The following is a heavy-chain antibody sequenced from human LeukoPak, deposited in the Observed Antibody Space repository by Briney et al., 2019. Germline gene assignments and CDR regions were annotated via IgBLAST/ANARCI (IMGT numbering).Heavy chain of an antibody. V-gene: IGHV4-61*02. Sequence: SETLSLTCTVSGDSISSDISYWSWIRQPAGKELEWIGRVSISGGTNYNPSLRSRVTISVDTSKNQFSLILSSVTAADTAMYFCARLRNVVLFDYWGQGTLVTVSS. D-gene: IGHD2-15*01. CDR1: GDSISSDISY. CDR2: VSISGGT. J-gene: IGHJ4*02. CDR3: ARLRNVVLFDY.